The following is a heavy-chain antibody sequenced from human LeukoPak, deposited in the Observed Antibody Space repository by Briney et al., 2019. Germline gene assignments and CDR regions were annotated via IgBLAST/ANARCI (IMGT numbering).Heavy chain of an antibody. D-gene: IGHD2-15*01. Sequence: QPGGSLRLSCAASGFTFSSYSMNWVRQAPGKGLEWVSYISSSGSTIYYADSVKGRFTISRDNAKNSLYLQMNSLRAEDTAVYYCARERTGYFDWWGQGTLVTVSS. CDR3: ARERTGYFDW. CDR1: GFTFSSYS. V-gene: IGHV3-48*04. CDR2: ISSSGSTI. J-gene: IGHJ4*02.